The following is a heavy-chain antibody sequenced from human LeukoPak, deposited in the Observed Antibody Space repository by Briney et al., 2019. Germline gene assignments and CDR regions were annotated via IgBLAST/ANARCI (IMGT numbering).Heavy chain of an antibody. D-gene: IGHD5-18*01. J-gene: IGHJ4*02. V-gene: IGHV1-69*05. CDR2: IIPIFGTA. CDR3: ASAGGYSYDFDY. Sequence: ASVKVSCKASGGTFSSYAISWVRQAPGQGLEWMGGIIPIFGTANYAQKFLGRVTITTDESTSTAYMELSSLRSEDTAVYYCASAGGYSYDFDYWGQGTLVTVSS. CDR1: GGTFSSYA.